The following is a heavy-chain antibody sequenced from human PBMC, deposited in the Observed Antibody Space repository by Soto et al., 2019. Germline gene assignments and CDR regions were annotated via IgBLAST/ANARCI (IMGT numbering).Heavy chain of an antibody. CDR2: LYHSGIS. D-gene: IGHD6-13*01. CDR1: GYSISSGYY. V-gene: IGHV4-38-2*01. CDR3: ALFSSTYFDY. Sequence: SETLSLTCAVSGYSISSGYYWGWTRKPPGKGLEWIGYLYHSGISDYNPSLKSRVTISVDTSKNQFSLKVRSVTAADTAVHYCALFSSTYFDYWGQGSRVTVSS. J-gene: IGHJ4*02.